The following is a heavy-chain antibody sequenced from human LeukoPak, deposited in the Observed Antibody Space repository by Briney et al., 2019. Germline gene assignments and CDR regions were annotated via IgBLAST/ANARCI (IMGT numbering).Heavy chain of an antibody. Sequence: GRSLGLSCAASGFTFSSYAMHWVRQAPGKGLEWVAVISYDGSNKYYADSVKGRFTISRDNSKNTLYLQMNSLRAEDTAVYYCARGAVADYWGQGTLVTVSS. J-gene: IGHJ4*02. CDR1: GFTFSSYA. CDR2: ISYDGSNK. V-gene: IGHV3-30-3*01. D-gene: IGHD6-19*01. CDR3: ARGAVADY.